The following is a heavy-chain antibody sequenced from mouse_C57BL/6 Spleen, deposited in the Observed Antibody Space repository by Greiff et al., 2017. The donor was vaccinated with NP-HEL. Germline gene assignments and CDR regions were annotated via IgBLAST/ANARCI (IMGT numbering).Heavy chain of an antibody. CDR3: ARGDSSGATLGY. Sequence: VQLQQPGAELVKPGASVKLSCKASGYTFTSYWMQWVKQRPGQGLEWIGEIDPSDSYTNYNQKFKGKATLTVDTSSSTAYMQLSSLTSEDSAVYYCARGDSSGATLGYWGQGTTLTVSS. CDR1: GYTFTSYW. V-gene: IGHV1-50*01. J-gene: IGHJ2*01. CDR2: IDPSDSYT. D-gene: IGHD3-2*02.